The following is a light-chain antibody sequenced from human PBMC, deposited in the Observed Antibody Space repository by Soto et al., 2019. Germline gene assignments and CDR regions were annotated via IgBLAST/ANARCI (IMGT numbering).Light chain of an antibody. CDR1: SGDVGGYNY. V-gene: IGLV2-11*01. J-gene: IGLJ2*01. CDR2: DVA. CDR3: CSYADSNILV. Sequence: QSALTQPRSASGSPGQSVTISCTGTSGDVGGYNYVSWYQHHPGKAPRLMIYDVAKRPSGVPDRFSASKSGNTASLTISGLQAEDEAYYYCCSYADSNILVFGGGTKLTVL.